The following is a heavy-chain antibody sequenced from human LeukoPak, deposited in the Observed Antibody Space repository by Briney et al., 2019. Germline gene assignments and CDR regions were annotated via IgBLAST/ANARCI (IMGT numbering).Heavy chain of an antibody. V-gene: IGHV4-34*01. CDR2: INHSGST. CDR1: GGSFSGYY. Sequence: SETLSLTCAVYGGSFSGYYWSWIRQPPGKGLEWIGEINHSGSTNYNPSLKSRVTISVDTSKNQFSLKLSSVTAADTAVYYCARGGGYNWFDPWGQGTLVTVSS. CDR3: ARGGGYNWFDP. D-gene: IGHD3-10*01. J-gene: IGHJ5*02.